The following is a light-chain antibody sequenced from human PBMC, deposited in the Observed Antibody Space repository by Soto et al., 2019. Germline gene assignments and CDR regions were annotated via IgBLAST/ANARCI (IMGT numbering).Light chain of an antibody. J-gene: IGKJ1*01. V-gene: IGKV2-28*01. CDR1: QSLLHANGYSY. CDR3: MQALQTPPT. CDR2: LGS. Sequence: LVVTQSPLSLPVTPGEPASISCRSNQSLLHANGYSYLDWYLQKPGQSPQLLIYLGSNRASGVPDRFSGSGSGTEFTLTVSRVEAEDVGVYYCMQALQTPPTFGQGTKVEIK.